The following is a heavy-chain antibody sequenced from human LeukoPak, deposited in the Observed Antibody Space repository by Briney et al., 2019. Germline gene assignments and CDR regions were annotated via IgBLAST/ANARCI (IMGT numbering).Heavy chain of an antibody. Sequence: SETLSLTCTVSGGSISSGSYYWSWIRQPAGKGLEWIGRIYTSGSTNYNPSLKSRVTMSVDTSKNQFSLKLSSVTAADTAVYYCARGRYSYGSPDDAFDIWGQGTMVTVSS. CDR1: GGSISSGSYY. J-gene: IGHJ3*02. CDR3: ARGRYSYGSPDDAFDI. D-gene: IGHD5-18*01. CDR2: IYTSGST. V-gene: IGHV4-61*02.